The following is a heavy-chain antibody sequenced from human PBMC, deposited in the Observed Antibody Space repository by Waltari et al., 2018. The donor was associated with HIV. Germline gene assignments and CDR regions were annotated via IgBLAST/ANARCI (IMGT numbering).Heavy chain of an antibody. CDR3: ARLMSTTRFDS. CDR1: GYSITSAHY. CDR2: ISHSGKT. Sequence: QVQLQESGPGLVKPSVTLSLTCRVSGYSITSAHYWGWIRQPPGKGLQWIGSISHSGKTYYDPTLKSRINISRDTSKNLFSLELTSVTAADTAVYYCARLMSTTRFDSWGQGTLVSVSS. V-gene: IGHV4-38-2*01. J-gene: IGHJ4*02. D-gene: IGHD1-7*01.